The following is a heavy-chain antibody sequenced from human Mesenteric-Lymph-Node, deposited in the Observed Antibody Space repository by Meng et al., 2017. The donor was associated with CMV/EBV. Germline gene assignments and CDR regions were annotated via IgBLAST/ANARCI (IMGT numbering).Heavy chain of an antibody. V-gene: IGHV3-30*09. D-gene: IGHD3-3*01. CDR2: ISYDGSNK. Sequence: GESLKISCAASGFIFSNYAMSWVRQAPGKGLEWVAGISYDGSNKYAADSVKGRFAISRDNSKNMLYLEMNSLRAEDTGVYYRARPTLDFQSSLGYWGQGVLVTVSS. CDR1: GFIFSNYA. CDR3: ARPTLDFQSSLGY. J-gene: IGHJ4*02.